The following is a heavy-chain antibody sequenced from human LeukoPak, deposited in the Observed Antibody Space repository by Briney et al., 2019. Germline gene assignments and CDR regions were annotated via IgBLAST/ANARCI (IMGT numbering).Heavy chain of an antibody. CDR3: ARGGSMEPLYYGMDV. J-gene: IGHJ6*02. V-gene: IGHV3-48*03. D-gene: IGHD2/OR15-2a*01. Sequence: PGGSLRLSCAASGFTFSGYEMNWVRQAPGKGLEWLSYISSSGSTIYYADSVKGRFTISRDNAKSSLYLQMNSLRADDTAVYYCARGGSMEPLYYGMDVWGQGTTVTVSS. CDR1: GFTFSGYE. CDR2: ISSSGSTI.